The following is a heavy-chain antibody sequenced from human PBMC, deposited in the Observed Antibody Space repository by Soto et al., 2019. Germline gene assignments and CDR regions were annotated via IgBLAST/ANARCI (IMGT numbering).Heavy chain of an antibody. CDR1: GASISSGDYF. J-gene: IGHJ4*02. CDR3: AREKGYISGPKNFDY. CDR2: IYDSGSS. Sequence: SETLSLTCTVSGASISSGDYFWSWIRQSPGKGLEWIGYIYDSGSSYYNPSLKSRVTMSVDTSKNQFSLKLRSVTAADTAVYYCAREKGYISGPKNFDYWGQGTLVTV. V-gene: IGHV4-30-4*01. D-gene: IGHD5-12*01.